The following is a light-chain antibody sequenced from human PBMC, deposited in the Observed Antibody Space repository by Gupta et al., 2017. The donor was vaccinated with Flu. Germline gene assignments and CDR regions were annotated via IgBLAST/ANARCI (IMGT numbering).Light chain of an antibody. CDR3: QTWGAGIVV. CDR1: SGHSSYA. CDR2: LNSDGSH. V-gene: IGLV4-69*02. Sequence: QLVLTQSPSASASLGASVKLTCILSSGHSSYAIAWHQQQPEKGPRYLMKLNSDGSHTKGDGIPDRFSGSTSGAERYLIISSLQSEDEAAYYCQTWGAGIVVFGGGTKLTVL. J-gene: IGLJ2*01.